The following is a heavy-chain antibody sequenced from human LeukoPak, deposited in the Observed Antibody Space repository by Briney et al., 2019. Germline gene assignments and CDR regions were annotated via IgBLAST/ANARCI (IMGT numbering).Heavy chain of an antibody. J-gene: IGHJ3*02. Sequence: ASVKVSCKASGYTFTSYDINWVRQATGQGLEWMGWMNPNSGNTGYAQKFQGRVTITRNTSISTAYMELSSLGSEDTAVYYCASLIAVVGRGAFDIWGQGTMVTVSS. CDR1: GYTFTSYD. V-gene: IGHV1-8*03. D-gene: IGHD6-19*01. CDR3: ASLIAVVGRGAFDI. CDR2: MNPNSGNT.